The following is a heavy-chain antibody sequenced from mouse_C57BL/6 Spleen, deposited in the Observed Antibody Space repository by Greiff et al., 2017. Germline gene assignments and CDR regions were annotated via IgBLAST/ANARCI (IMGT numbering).Heavy chain of an antibody. CDR1: GYTFTSYW. J-gene: IGHJ3*01. CDR3: ARRGKSNVFAY. Sequence: QVQLQQPGAELVKPGASVTLSCKASGYTFTSYWMHWVKPRPGQGLEWIGMIHPNSGSTISNAKFKRKVTLTLDNSSSTAYMQLSSLTSEHSAVDYCARRGKSNVFAYWGQGTLVTVAA. CDR2: IHPNSGST. V-gene: IGHV1-64*01. D-gene: IGHD2-5*01.